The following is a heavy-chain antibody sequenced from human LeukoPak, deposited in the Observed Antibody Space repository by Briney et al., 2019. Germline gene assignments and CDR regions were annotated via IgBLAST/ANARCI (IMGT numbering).Heavy chain of an antibody. CDR2: IYNTGNT. Sequence: SETLSLTCTVSGGSISGYYWNWIRQPPGKGLEWIGFIYNTGNTNYNPSLKSRVTISVDTSKNQVSLNLSSVTAADTAVYYCARPWGRDHGGNSVAFDIWGQGTMVTVSS. CDR3: ARPWGRDHGGNSVAFDI. CDR1: GGSISGYY. D-gene: IGHD4-23*01. J-gene: IGHJ3*02. V-gene: IGHV4-59*08.